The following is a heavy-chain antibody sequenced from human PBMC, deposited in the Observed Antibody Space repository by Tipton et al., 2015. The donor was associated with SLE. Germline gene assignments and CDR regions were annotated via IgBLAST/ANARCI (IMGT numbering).Heavy chain of an antibody. CDR1: GYTLNEVS. D-gene: IGHD1-7*01. CDR2: FDPEDGET. J-gene: IGHJ4*02. Sequence: QLVQSGAEVKKPGASVKVSCKVSGYTLNEVSMNWVRQAPGKGLEWMGGFDPEDGETIYAQKFQGRVTMTEDTSTDTAYMELSSLRSEDTAVYYCAGMISGITGSTIYVEYHFDYWGQGTLVTVSS. V-gene: IGHV1-24*01. CDR3: AGMISGITGSTIYVEYHFDY.